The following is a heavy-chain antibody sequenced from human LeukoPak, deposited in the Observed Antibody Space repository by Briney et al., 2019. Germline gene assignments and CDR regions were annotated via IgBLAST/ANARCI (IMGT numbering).Heavy chain of an antibody. CDR3: ATASIAAAGTVFSSHYS. Sequence: ASVKLSCKASGGTFSSYTISWVRQAPGQGLEWMGLVDPEDGETIYAEKFQGRVTVTADTSTDTAYMELSSLRSEDKAVYYCATASIAAAGTVFSSHYSWGQGTLVTVSS. V-gene: IGHV1-69-2*01. CDR2: VDPEDGET. J-gene: IGHJ4*02. CDR1: GGTFSSYT. D-gene: IGHD6-13*01.